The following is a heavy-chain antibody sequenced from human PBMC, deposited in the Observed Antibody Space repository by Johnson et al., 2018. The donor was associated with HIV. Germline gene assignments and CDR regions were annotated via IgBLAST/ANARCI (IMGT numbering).Heavy chain of an antibody. CDR1: GFTFSSYA. CDR2: ISSSGSTI. J-gene: IGHJ3*02. D-gene: IGHD6-19*01. Sequence: VQLVESGGGVVQPGRSLRLSCAASGFTFSSYAMHWVRQAPGKGLEWVSYISSSGSTIYYADSVKGRFTISRDNAKNSLYLQMNSLRGEDSAVYYCASGWGIVVSDAFDIWGQGTMVTVSS. CDR3: ASGWGIVVSDAFDI. V-gene: IGHV3-48*03.